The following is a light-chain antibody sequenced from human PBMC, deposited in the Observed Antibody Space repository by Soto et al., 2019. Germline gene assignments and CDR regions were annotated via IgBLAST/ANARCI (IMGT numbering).Light chain of an antibody. Sequence: EIVLTQSPGTLSLSPGERAILSCRASQNVNNNYLAWYQQKPGQSPRLLIYGASSRATGIPDRFSGSGSGTDSTLTISRLEPEDFVVYFCQQYGASPWTFGQGTKVEIK. CDR2: GAS. V-gene: IGKV3-20*01. CDR3: QQYGASPWT. CDR1: QNVNNNY. J-gene: IGKJ1*01.